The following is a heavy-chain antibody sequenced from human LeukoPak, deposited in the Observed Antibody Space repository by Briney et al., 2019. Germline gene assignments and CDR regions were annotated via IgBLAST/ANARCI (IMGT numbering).Heavy chain of an antibody. V-gene: IGHV1-69*05. D-gene: IGHD6-6*01. J-gene: IGHJ3*02. CDR3: ARDRSLSSPDPFNI. Sequence: GASVKVSCKASGGTFSSYAISWVRQAPGQGLEWMGGIIPIFGTANYAQKFQGRVTITTDESTSTIYVDLSSLRSEDTAVYYCARDRSLSSPDPFNIWGQGTLVTVSS. CDR2: IIPIFGTA. CDR1: GGTFSSYA.